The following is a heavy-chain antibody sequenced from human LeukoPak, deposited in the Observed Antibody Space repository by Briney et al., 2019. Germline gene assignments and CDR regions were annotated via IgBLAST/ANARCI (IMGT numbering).Heavy chain of an antibody. J-gene: IGHJ6*03. D-gene: IGHD3-3*01. CDR1: GYTFTSYD. CDR3: ARGYDFWSGESYHYYYYYMDV. Sequence: AASVKVSCKASGYTFTSYDINWVRQATGQGLEWMGWMNPNSGNTGYAQKFQGAVTMTRNTSISTAYMELSSLRSEDTAVYYCARGYDFWSGESYHYYYYYMDVWGKGTTVTVSS. CDR2: MNPNSGNT. V-gene: IGHV1-8*01.